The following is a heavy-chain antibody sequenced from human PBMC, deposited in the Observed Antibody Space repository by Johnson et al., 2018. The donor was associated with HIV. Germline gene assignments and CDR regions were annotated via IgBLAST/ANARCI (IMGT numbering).Heavy chain of an antibody. D-gene: IGHD3-22*01. CDR2: IRYDGSNK. Sequence: QMLLVESGGGVVQPGGSLRLSCAASGFTFSSYGMHWVRQAPGKGLEWVAFIRYDGSNKYYADSVKGRFTISRDNSKNTLYLQMNSLRDEDTAVYYCAKDVGNYWPDSFDIWGQGTMVTVSS. J-gene: IGHJ3*02. V-gene: IGHV3-30*02. CDR3: AKDVGNYWPDSFDI. CDR1: GFTFSSYG.